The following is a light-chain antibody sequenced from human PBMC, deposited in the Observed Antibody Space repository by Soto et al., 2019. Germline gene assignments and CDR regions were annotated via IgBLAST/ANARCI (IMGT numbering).Light chain of an antibody. CDR3: QQYGRSPPPPT. CDR1: QSVSSSY. Sequence: ESVLTQSPGTLSLSPGERATLSCRASQSVSSSYLAWYQQKPGQAPRLLIYGASSRATGIPDRCSGSGSGTDFTRTISRLEPEDFAVYYCQQYGRSPPPPTFGGGNKVEIK. J-gene: IGKJ4*01. CDR2: GAS. V-gene: IGKV3-20*01.